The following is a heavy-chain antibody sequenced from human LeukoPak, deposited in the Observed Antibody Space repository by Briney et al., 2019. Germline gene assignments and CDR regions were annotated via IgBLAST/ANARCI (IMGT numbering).Heavy chain of an antibody. CDR3: ARVGDHFHWNLDL. Sequence: GGSLRLSCAASGFSVSTKYMNWVRQAPGKGLEWVSIIDSGATTYYADSVKGRFTISRDTSKNTVSLQMNSLRAEDTAVYFCARVGDHFHWNLDLWGRGTLVSVSS. CDR1: GFSVSTKY. J-gene: IGHJ2*01. D-gene: IGHD3-3*02. V-gene: IGHV3-53*01. CDR2: IDSGATT.